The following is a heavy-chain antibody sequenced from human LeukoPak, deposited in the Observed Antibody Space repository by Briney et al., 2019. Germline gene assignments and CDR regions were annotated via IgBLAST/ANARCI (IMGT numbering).Heavy chain of an antibody. CDR3: ARENYYDSSHGMDV. Sequence: KPSETLSLTCAVYGGSFSGYYWTWIRQHPGKGLEWIGYIYSSGSTYYNPSLKSRVTISVDTSKNQFSLKLTSVTAADTAVYYCARENYYDSSHGMDVWGQGTTVTVSS. D-gene: IGHD3-22*01. CDR2: IYSSGST. J-gene: IGHJ6*02. CDR1: GGSFSGYY. V-gene: IGHV4-31*11.